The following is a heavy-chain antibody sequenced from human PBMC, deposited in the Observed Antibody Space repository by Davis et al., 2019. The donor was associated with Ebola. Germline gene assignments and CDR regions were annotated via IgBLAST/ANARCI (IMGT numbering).Heavy chain of an antibody. V-gene: IGHV3-21*01. CDR3: ARDSVVVPYYYYYYMDV. Sequence: GESLKISCAASGFTFSSYSMNWVRQAPGKGLEWVSSISSSSSYIYYADSVKGRFTISRDNAKNSLYLQMNSLRAEDTAVYYCARDSVVVPYYYYYYMDVWGKGTTVTVSS. J-gene: IGHJ6*03. CDR2: ISSSSSYI. CDR1: GFTFSSYS. D-gene: IGHD2-2*01.